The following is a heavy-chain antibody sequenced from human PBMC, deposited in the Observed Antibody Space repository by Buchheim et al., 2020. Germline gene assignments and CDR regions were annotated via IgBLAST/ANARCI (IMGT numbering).Heavy chain of an antibody. Sequence: EVQLLESGGGLVQPGGSPRLSCAASGFTFSSYPMSWVRQAPGKGLEWVSAISGSGAGTSYADSVKGRFTMSRDNSKNTLYLQMNSLRAEDTAVYYCARDFRPSGWLQSYWGQGTL. CDR3: ARDFRPSGWLQSY. D-gene: IGHD5-24*01. CDR1: GFTFSSYP. J-gene: IGHJ4*02. CDR2: ISGSGAGT. V-gene: IGHV3-23*01.